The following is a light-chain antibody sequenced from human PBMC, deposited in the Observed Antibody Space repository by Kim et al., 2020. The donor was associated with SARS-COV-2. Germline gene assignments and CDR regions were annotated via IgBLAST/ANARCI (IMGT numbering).Light chain of an antibody. V-gene: IGKV3-15*01. CDR3: QQYNNWPGFT. CDR1: QSVSSN. Sequence: SPGERATLSCRASQSVSSNLAWYQQKPGQAPRLLIYSASTRATGIPARFSGSGSGTEFTLTISSLQSEDFAVYYCQQYNNWPGFTFGPGTKVDIK. J-gene: IGKJ3*01. CDR2: SAS.